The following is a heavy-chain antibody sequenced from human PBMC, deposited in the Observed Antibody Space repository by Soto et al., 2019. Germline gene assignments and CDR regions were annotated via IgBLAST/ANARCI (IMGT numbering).Heavy chain of an antibody. CDR2: IIPIFGTA. Sequence: QVQLVQSGAEVKKPGSSVKVSCKASGGTFSSYAISWVRQAPGQGLEWMGGIIPIFGTANYAQKFQGRVTITADESTSTAYMELSSLRSEDTAVYYCARGPPPYDSSGYYRFDYWGQGTLVTVSS. CDR3: ARGPPPYDSSGYYRFDY. CDR1: GGTFSSYA. V-gene: IGHV1-69*01. J-gene: IGHJ4*02. D-gene: IGHD3-22*01.